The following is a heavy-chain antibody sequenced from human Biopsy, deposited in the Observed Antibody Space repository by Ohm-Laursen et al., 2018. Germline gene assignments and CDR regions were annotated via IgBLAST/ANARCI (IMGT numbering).Heavy chain of an antibody. V-gene: IGHV3-33*08. CDR3: ARDRYYGSENYFSHYNMDV. Sequence: SLRLSCAASGFTFNNYGMHWVRQAPGKGLEWVAVIWYDGTDKFYADSVKGRFTISRDNSKNTLYLHMNSLRAADTAVYYCARDRYYGSENYFSHYNMDVWGQGTTVTVSS. D-gene: IGHD3-10*01. CDR2: IWYDGTDK. CDR1: GFTFNNYG. J-gene: IGHJ6*03.